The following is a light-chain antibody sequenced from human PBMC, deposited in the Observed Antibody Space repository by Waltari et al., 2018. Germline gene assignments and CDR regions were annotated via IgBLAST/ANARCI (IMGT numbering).Light chain of an antibody. V-gene: IGLV3-27*01. J-gene: IGLJ2*01. CDR1: VLAKKY. CDR2: KDS. CDR3: YCAADSNVRV. Sequence: SYELTQPSSVSVSPGQQARIPCPGDVLAKKYVGWFQQKPGQAPVLVIYKDSERPSGIPDRISGSTSGTTVTLTISGAQVEDEADYYCYCAADSNVRVFGGGTRLTVL.